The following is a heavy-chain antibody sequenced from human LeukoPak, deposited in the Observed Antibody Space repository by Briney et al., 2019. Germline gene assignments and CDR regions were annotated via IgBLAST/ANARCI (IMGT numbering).Heavy chain of an antibody. V-gene: IGHV3-7*01. D-gene: IGHD3-3*01. CDR3: ARGADDFWSGYYSYYYYMDV. J-gene: IGHJ6*03. CDR1: GFTFSSYW. Sequence: GGSLRLSCAASGFTFSSYWMSWVRQAPGKGLEWVANIKQDGTEKYYVDSVKGRFTISRDNAENSLYLQMNSLRAEDTAVYYCARGADDFWSGYYSYYYYMDVWGKGTTVTVSS. CDR2: IKQDGTEK.